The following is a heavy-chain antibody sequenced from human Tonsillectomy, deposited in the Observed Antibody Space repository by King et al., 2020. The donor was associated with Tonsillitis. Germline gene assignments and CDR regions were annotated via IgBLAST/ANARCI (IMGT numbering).Heavy chain of an antibody. V-gene: IGHV3-30*18. CDR1: GFTFSSYG. Sequence: VQLVESGGGVVQPGRSLRLSCAASGFTFSSYGMHWVRQAPGKGLEWVAVISYDGNNKYNAGSVKGRFTISRDNSKNTLYFKMNSLRGEDTAVYYCAKGHSSGWFYFDSWGQGTLVTVSS. CDR3: AKGHSSGWFYFDS. D-gene: IGHD6-19*01. CDR2: ISYDGNNK. J-gene: IGHJ4*02.